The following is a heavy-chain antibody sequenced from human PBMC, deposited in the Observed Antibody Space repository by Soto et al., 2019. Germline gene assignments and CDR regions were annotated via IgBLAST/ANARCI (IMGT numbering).Heavy chain of an antibody. V-gene: IGHV1-46*01. CDR2: INPTVGST. D-gene: IGHD5-12*01. CDR1: GYTFTRNY. J-gene: IGHJ5*02. Sequence: ASVKVSCKTSGYTFTRNYMHWVRQAPGQGLEWMGIINPTVGSTSYAQRFQGRVTLTTDTSASTAYMDVSSLTSEDTAVYYCARAISGYVSWGQGTLVTVSS. CDR3: ARAISGYVS.